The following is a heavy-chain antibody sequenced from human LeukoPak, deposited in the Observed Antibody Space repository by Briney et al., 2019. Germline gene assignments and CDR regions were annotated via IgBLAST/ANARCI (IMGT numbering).Heavy chain of an antibody. J-gene: IGHJ4*02. CDR2: ITNKAFGGTA. D-gene: IGHD4-17*01. CDR1: GFNFGDYA. V-gene: IGHV3-49*03. Sequence: GGSLRLSFTTSGFNFGDYAMSWFRQAPEKGLEGVGFITNKAFGGTAEYAASVKGRFTISRDDSRSIAYLQMDNLRTEDTGVYYCTRDEYGVGSNFFDYWGQGTLVTVST. CDR3: TRDEYGVGSNFFDY.